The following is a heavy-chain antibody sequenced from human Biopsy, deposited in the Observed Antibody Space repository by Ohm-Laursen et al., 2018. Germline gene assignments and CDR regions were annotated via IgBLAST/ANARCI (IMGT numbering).Heavy chain of an antibody. CDR3: ARHAPSYSGSYWRYFDL. J-gene: IGHJ2*01. CDR1: GDSINSSY. D-gene: IGHD1-26*01. Sequence: TLSLTCTVSGDSINSSYWSWIRQAPGKGLEWIGFISNSGNTNYNPSLKSRVTISADTSKNHLSLRLTPVTAADTAVYYCARHAPSYSGSYWRYFDLWGRGTLVTVSS. CDR2: ISNSGNT. V-gene: IGHV4-59*08.